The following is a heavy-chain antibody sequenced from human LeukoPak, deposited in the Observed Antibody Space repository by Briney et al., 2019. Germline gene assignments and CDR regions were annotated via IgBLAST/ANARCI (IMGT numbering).Heavy chain of an antibody. CDR2: IVVGSGDT. V-gene: IGHV1-58*02. CDR3: AAASENLTGYRYYYYYGMDV. D-gene: IGHD3-9*01. J-gene: IGHJ6*02. CDR1: GFTFTSSA. Sequence: SVKVSCTASGFTFTSSAMQWVRQARGQRLEWIGWIVVGSGDTNYAQKFQERVTITRDMSTSTAYMELSSLRSEDTAVYYCAAASENLTGYRYYYYYGMDVWGQGTTVTVSS.